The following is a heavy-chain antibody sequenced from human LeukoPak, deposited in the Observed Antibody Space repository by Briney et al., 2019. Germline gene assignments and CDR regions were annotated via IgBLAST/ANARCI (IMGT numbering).Heavy chain of an antibody. CDR2: ISSSGSTI. Sequence: GGSLRLSCAASGFTFSDYYMSWIRQAPGKGLEWVSYISSSGSTIYYADSEKGRFTISRDNAKNSLYLQMNSLRAEDTAVYYCARASTQYDILTGYNWFDPWGQGTLVTVSS. D-gene: IGHD3-9*01. CDR1: GFTFSDYY. J-gene: IGHJ5*02. V-gene: IGHV3-11*04. CDR3: ARASTQYDILTGYNWFDP.